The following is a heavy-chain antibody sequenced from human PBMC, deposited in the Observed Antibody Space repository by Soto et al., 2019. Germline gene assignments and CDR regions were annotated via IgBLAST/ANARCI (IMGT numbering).Heavy chain of an antibody. D-gene: IGHD1-1*01. CDR1: GFTCSTYG. J-gene: IGHJ4*02. CDR2: IRGRADSI. CDR3: AKVGASNNWFPPDQ. V-gene: IGHV3-23*01. Sequence: PGGSLRLSCAASGFTCSTYGIPWVRQAPGKGLEWVSAIRGRADSIKYADSVKGRFTISRDNSQNTLFLQMNNLRAEDSAVYFCAKVGASNNWFPPDQWGQGTLVTVSS.